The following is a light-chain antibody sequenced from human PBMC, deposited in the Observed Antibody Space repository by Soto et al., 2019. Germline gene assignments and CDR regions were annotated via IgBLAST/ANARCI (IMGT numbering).Light chain of an antibody. V-gene: IGLV2-11*01. J-gene: IGLJ1*01. CDR3: CSYVGSYTSYV. CDR2: DVT. CDR1: SSDVGGYNF. Sequence: QSALTQPRSVSGSPGQSVTISCTGTSSDVGGYNFVSWYQQHPGKAPKFMIYDVTKRPSGVPDGFSGSKSGNTASLTISGLQAEDEADYYCCSYVGSYTSYVFGTGTKLTVL.